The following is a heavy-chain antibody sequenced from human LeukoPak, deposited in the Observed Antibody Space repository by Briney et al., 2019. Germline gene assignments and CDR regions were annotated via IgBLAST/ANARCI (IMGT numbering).Heavy chain of an antibody. D-gene: IGHD6-6*01. CDR1: GFTFSSYS. Sequence: PGGSLRLSCAASGFTFSSYSMNWVRQAPGKGLEWVSSISSSSSYIYYADSVKGRFTISRDNAKNSLYLQVNSLRAEDTAVYYCARGWGSSSSYDMDVWGQGTTVTVSS. CDR3: ARGWGSSSSYDMDV. V-gene: IGHV3-21*01. CDR2: ISSSSSYI. J-gene: IGHJ6*02.